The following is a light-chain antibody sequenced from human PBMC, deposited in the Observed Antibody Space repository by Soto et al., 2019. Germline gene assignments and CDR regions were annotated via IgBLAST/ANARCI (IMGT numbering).Light chain of an antibody. CDR3: LQDYNSWT. Sequence: AIQMTQSPSSLSASVGDRFTITCRASQGIRNDLGWYQQKPGKAPKLLIYAASSLQSGVPSRLSGSGSGTDFTLTISSLQPEDFATYYCLQDYNSWTFGQGTKVEIK. J-gene: IGKJ1*01. V-gene: IGKV1-6*01. CDR1: QGIRND. CDR2: AAS.